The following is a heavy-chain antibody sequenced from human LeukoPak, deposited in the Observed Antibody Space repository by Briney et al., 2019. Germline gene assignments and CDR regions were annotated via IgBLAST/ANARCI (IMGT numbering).Heavy chain of an antibody. CDR2: ISAYNGNT. Sequence: ASVTVSCKASGYTFTSYGISWVRQAPGQGLEWMGWISAYNGNTNYAQKLQGRLTMTTDTSTSTAYMELRSLRSDDTAVYYCARDYCSSTSCYLSGNDYWGQGTLVTVSS. V-gene: IGHV1-18*01. CDR3: ARDYCSSTSCYLSGNDY. J-gene: IGHJ4*02. CDR1: GYTFTSYG. D-gene: IGHD2-2*01.